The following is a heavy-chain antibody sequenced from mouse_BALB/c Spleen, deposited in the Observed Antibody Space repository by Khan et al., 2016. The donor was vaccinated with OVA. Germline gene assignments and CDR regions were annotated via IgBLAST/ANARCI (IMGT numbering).Heavy chain of an antibody. CDR3: ARAYYRYDWYFDF. D-gene: IGHD2-14*01. Sequence: EVELVESGGGLVKPGGSLKLSCAASGYAFSSYDMSWVRQTPEKRLGWVATISSGGSYTYYPDSVKGRFTISRDTATNTPYLQMSSLRSEDTAFYYSARAYYRYDWYFDFWGAGTTVTVSS. CDR1: GYAFSSYD. V-gene: IGHV5-9*02. CDR2: ISSGGSYT. J-gene: IGHJ1*01.